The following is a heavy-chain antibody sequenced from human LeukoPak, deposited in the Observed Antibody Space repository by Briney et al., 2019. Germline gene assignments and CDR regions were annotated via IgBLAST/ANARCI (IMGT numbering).Heavy chain of an antibody. J-gene: IGHJ6*03. CDR1: GYSINSNYY. Sequence: PSETLSLTCTVSGYSINSNYYWGWIRQPPEKGLEWIGSLYHSGSTYYNPSLKSRVTISVDTSKNQFSLRLSSVTAADTAVYYCARVYTGSSWDYYYYMDVWGKGTTVTVSS. CDR2: LYHSGST. V-gene: IGHV4-38-2*02. D-gene: IGHD6-13*01. CDR3: ARVYTGSSWDYYYYMDV.